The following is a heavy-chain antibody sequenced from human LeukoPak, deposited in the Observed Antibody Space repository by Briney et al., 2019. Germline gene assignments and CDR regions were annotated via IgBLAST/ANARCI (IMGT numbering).Heavy chain of an antibody. CDR2: INQGGSEK. J-gene: IGHJ4*02. CDR3: ARIYDNSGYYDY. D-gene: IGHD3-22*01. CDR1: GFTFSTYW. Sequence: PGGSLRLSCAASGFTFSTYWMSWVRQAPGKGLEWVANINQGGSEKYYVDSVKGRFTISRDNAKNSLYLQMNSLRAEDTAVYYCARIYDNSGYYDYWGQGTLVTVPS. V-gene: IGHV3-7*04.